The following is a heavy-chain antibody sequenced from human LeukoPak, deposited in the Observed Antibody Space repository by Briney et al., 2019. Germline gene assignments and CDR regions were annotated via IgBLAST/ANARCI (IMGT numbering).Heavy chain of an antibody. CDR2: IKQDGSEK. CDR1: GFTFSSYW. Sequence: PGGSLRLSCAASGFTFSSYWMSWVRQAPGKGLEWVANIKQDGSEKYYVDSVKGRFTISRDNAKNSLYLQMNSLRVEDTAVYYCARDGIPPYYYGSGSSLWGQGTPVTVSS. CDR3: ARDGIPPYYYGSGSSL. D-gene: IGHD3-10*01. J-gene: IGHJ4*02. V-gene: IGHV3-7*01.